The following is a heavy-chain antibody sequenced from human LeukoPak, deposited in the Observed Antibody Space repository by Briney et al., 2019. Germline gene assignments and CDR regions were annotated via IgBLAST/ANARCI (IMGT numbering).Heavy chain of an antibody. Sequence: SETLSLTCTVSGGSISSSSSYWGWIRQPPGKGLEWIGSIYYSGSTYSNPSLKSRVTISVDTSRNQFSLKLSSVTAADTAVYYCARLADIVVAPAAFINDYGDYVFSGAFDYWGQGTLVTVSS. CDR2: IYYSGST. J-gene: IGHJ4*02. CDR3: ARLADIVVAPAAFINDYGDYVFSGAFDY. D-gene: IGHD2-2*01. CDR1: GGSISSSSSY. V-gene: IGHV4-39*01.